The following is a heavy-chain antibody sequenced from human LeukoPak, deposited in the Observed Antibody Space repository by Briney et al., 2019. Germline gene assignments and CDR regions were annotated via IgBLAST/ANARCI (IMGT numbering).Heavy chain of an antibody. CDR1: GYTFTSYH. CDR2: INPSGGST. Sequence: GASVKVSCKASGYTFTSYHMHWVRQAPGQGLEWMGIINPSGGSTSYAQKFQGRVTITADKSTSTAYMELSSLRSEDTAVYYCARGSSWYEGNGMDVWGQGTTVTVSS. CDR3: ARGSSWYEGNGMDV. V-gene: IGHV1-46*01. J-gene: IGHJ6*02. D-gene: IGHD6-13*01.